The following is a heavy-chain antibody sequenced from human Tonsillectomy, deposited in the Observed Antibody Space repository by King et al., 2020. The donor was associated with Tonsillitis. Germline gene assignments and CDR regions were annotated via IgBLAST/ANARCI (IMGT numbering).Heavy chain of an antibody. Sequence: VQLVESGGVVVQPGGSLRLSCAASGFTFDDYTMHWVRQAPGKGLEWVSLISWDGGSTYYAYSVKGRFTISRDNSKNSLYLQMNSLRTEDTALYYCAKDILGTTETSYQPDYWGQGTLVTVSS. J-gene: IGHJ4*02. CDR2: ISWDGGST. D-gene: IGHD1-1*01. CDR3: AKDILGTTETSYQPDY. V-gene: IGHV3-43*01. CDR1: GFTFDDYT.